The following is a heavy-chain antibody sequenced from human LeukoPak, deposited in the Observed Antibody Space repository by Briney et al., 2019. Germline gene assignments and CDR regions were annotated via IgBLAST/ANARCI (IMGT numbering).Heavy chain of an antibody. Sequence: GGSLRLSCAASGFTFSTYWMMWVRQAPAKGLEWVAAINKDGGETYYVDYLKGRFTISRDNAKNSLYLQMNSLRVEDTAVYYCARENHATGDYWGPGTLVTVSS. CDR3: ARENHATGDY. J-gene: IGHJ4*02. V-gene: IGHV3-7*03. CDR1: GFTFSTYW. CDR2: INKDGGET.